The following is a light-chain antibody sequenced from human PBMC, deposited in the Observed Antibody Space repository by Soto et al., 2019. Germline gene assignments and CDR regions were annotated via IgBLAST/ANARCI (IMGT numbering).Light chain of an antibody. CDR1: QSISTF. V-gene: IGKV1-39*01. Sequence: DIQMTQSPSSLSASVGDRVTITCPASQSISTFLNWYQQKPGKAPKLLIYATSSLHSGVPSRFSGTSSGTDFTLTISSLQPEDFATYYCQQSYSSPGTFGQGTKVDI. CDR3: QQSYSSPGT. CDR2: ATS. J-gene: IGKJ1*01.